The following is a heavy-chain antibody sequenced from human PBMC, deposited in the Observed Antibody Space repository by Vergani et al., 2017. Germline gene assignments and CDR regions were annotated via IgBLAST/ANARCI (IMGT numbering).Heavy chain of an antibody. D-gene: IGHD3-10*01. J-gene: IGHJ2*01. V-gene: IGHV1-18*01. CDR1: GYTFTNFG. CDR3: ARDRRSYVSGSYWYVDL. CDR2: ISAYNGNT. Sequence: QVQLVQSGAEVKKPGASVKVSCKASGYTFTNFGLSWVRQAPGQGLEWMGWISAYNGNTNYAQKFQGRVTMTTDTPTSTAYMLLRSLRSDDTAVYYCARDRRSYVSGSYWYVDLWGRGTLVTVSS.